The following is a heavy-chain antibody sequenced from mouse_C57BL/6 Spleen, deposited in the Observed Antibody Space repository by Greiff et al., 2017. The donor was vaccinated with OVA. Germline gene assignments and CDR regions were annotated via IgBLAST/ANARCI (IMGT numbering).Heavy chain of an antibody. V-gene: IGHV1-9*01. CDR3: ARTITTVVATDYAMDY. CDR2: ILPGSGST. Sequence: VTVVESGAELMKPGASVKLSCKATGYTFTGYWIEWVKQRPGHGLEWIGEILPGSGSTNYNEKFKGKATFTADTSSNTSYMQLSSLTTEDSAIYYCARTITTVVATDYAMDYWGQGTSVTVSS. D-gene: IGHD1-1*01. CDR1: GYTFTGYW. J-gene: IGHJ4*01.